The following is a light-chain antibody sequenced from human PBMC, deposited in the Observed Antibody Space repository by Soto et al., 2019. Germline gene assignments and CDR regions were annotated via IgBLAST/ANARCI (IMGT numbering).Light chain of an antibody. CDR3: QQYGSSPNT. CDR1: QSVSSSY. V-gene: IGKV3-20*01. Sequence: EIVLTQSPGTLSLSPGERATLSCRASQSVSSSYLAWYQQKPGQAPRLLIYGASSRATGIPDRFSGSGSGTDFPLTISRLEPEDFAVYYWQQYGSSPNTFGQGTKREI. J-gene: IGKJ2*01. CDR2: GAS.